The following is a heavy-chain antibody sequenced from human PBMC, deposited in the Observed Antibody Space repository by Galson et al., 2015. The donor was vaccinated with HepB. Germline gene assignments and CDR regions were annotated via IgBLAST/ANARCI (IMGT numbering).Heavy chain of an antibody. CDR2: IVGCGEST. V-gene: IGHV3-23*01. CDR3: AKTSYCDGGPCFSGYFDS. CDR1: GITFSTYV. J-gene: IGHJ4*02. D-gene: IGHD2-21*01. Sequence: SLRLSCAAPGITFSTYVMSWVRQAPGKGLEWVSSIVGCGESTFYADSVKGRFTISRDNSRNTLYLQMNRLRADDTAIYYCAKTSYCDGGPCFSGYFDSWGQGTLVAVSS.